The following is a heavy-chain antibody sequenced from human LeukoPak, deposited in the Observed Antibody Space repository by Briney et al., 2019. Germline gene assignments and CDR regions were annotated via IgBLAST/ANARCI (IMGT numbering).Heavy chain of an antibody. V-gene: IGHV4-31*03. D-gene: IGHD6-19*01. J-gene: IGHJ4*02. CDR3: ARGIPVAGIPLDY. CDR1: GGSISSGGYY. Sequence: SSQTLSLTCTVSGGSISSGGYYWSWIRQHPGKGLEWIGYIYYSGSTYYNPSLKGRITISVDTSKSQFSLKLSSVTAADTAVYYCARGIPVAGIPLDYWGQGILVSVSS. CDR2: IYYSGST.